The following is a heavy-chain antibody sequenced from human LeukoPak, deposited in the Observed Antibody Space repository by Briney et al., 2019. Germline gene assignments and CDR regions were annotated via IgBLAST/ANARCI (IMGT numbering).Heavy chain of an antibody. CDR2: IDWDDDK. CDR1: GFSLRTSGVR. CDR3: ARMASSGSSTWLDP. J-gene: IGHJ5*02. D-gene: IGHD1-26*01. Sequence: PALVKPTQTLTLTCTFSGFSLRTSGVRVSWIRQPPGKALEWLARIDWDDDKFYSTSLKTRLTISKDTSKNQVVLTMTNMDPVDTATYYCARMASSGSSTWLDPWGQGTRVAVSS. V-gene: IGHV2-70*04.